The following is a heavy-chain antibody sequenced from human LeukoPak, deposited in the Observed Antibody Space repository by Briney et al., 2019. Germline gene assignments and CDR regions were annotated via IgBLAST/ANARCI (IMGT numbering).Heavy chain of an antibody. CDR3: ARAAGYCSSTSCYATRRGDAFDI. CDR2: IFIAGDT. V-gene: IGHV3-13*04. CDR1: GDSFIGYV. J-gene: IGHJ3*02. Sequence: PGGSLRHSCAASGDSFIGYVVCGGRQAPGEGLERGSPIFIAGDTYYTGWVKGRFTISRENAKNSLYLQMNSLRAGDTAVYYCARAAGYCSSTSCYATRRGDAFDIWGQGTMVTVSS. D-gene: IGHD2-2*01.